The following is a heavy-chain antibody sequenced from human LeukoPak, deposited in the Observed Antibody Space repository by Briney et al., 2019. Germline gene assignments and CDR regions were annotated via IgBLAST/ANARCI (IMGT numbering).Heavy chain of an antibody. CDR2: ISSSGSTI. D-gene: IGHD2-15*01. J-gene: IGHJ5*02. CDR3: ARVAGYCSGGSCHTTWFDP. Sequence: GGSLRHSCAASGFTFSDYYMSWIRQAPGKGLEWVSYISSSGSTIYYADSVKGRFTISRDNAKNSLYLQMNSLRAEDTAVYYCARVAGYCSGGSCHTTWFDPWGQGTLVTVSS. CDR1: GFTFSDYY. V-gene: IGHV3-11*04.